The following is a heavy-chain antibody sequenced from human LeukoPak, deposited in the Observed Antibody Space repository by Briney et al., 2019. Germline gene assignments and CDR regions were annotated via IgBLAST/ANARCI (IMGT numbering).Heavy chain of an antibody. CDR3: ARGRYMDV. J-gene: IGHJ6*03. CDR2: MNPKSGDT. CDR1: GYTFINYE. Sequence: ASAKVSCKASGYTFINYEINWVRQATGQGLEWMAWMNPKSGDTGYEQKFQGRVTITRNSSINTVYMDLSSLKSEDTAVYYCARGRYMDVWGKGTTVTVSS. V-gene: IGHV1-8*01.